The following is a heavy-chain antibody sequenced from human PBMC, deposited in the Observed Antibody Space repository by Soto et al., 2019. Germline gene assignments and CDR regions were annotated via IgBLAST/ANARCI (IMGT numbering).Heavy chain of an antibody. D-gene: IGHD3-10*01. V-gene: IGHV3-30*03. CDR3: AGGGVFYGSGSFYAFDI. CDR2: ISYDGSNK. J-gene: IGHJ3*02. CDR1: GFTFSNFA. Sequence: QVQLVESGGGVVQPGRSLRLSCAASGFTFSNFAMHWVRQAPGRGLEWVALISYDGSNKYYAGSVKGRFTISRDNSQNTLYLQKNRLGAEDTALYYCAGGGVFYGSGSFYAFDIWGQGTMVIVSS.